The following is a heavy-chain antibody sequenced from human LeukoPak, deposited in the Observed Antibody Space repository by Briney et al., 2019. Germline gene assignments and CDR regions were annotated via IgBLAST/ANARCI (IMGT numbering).Heavy chain of an antibody. CDR2: ISAYNGNT. D-gene: IGHD3-10*01. CDR1: GYTFTSYG. Sequence: ASVKVSCKASGYTFTSYGISWVRQAPGQGLEWMGWISAYNGNTNYAQKLQGRVTMTTDTSTSTAYMELRSLRSDDTAVYYCARWPFGSGTYFVSSPFDYWGQGTLVTVSS. J-gene: IGHJ4*02. CDR3: ARWPFGSGTYFVSSPFDY. V-gene: IGHV1-18*01.